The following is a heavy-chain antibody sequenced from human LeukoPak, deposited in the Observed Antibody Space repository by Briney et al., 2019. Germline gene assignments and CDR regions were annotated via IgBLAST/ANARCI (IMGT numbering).Heavy chain of an antibody. CDR2: IVVGSGNT. CDR3: AATFYDSSGYYYVSAFDI. D-gene: IGHD3-22*01. V-gene: IGHV1-58*02. Sequence: SVKVSCXASGFTFTSSAMQWVRQARGQRLEWIGWIVVGSGNTNYAQKFQVRVTITRGMSTSTAYMELSSLRSEDTAVYYCAATFYDSSGYYYVSAFDIWGQGTMVTVSS. CDR1: GFTFTSSA. J-gene: IGHJ3*02.